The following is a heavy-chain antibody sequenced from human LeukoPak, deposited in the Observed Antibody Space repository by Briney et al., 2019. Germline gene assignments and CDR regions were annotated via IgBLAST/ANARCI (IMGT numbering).Heavy chain of an antibody. V-gene: IGHV4-30-2*05. Sequence: PSQTLSLTCTVSGGSISSGGYSWSWIRQPPGKGLEWIGYIYHSGSTYYNPSLKSRVTISIDTSKNQFSLKLSSVTAADTAVYYCARDRGYGSGSYYYDYWGQGTLVTVSS. J-gene: IGHJ4*02. CDR3: ARDRGYGSGSYYYDY. CDR1: GGSISSGGYS. D-gene: IGHD3-10*01. CDR2: IYHSGST.